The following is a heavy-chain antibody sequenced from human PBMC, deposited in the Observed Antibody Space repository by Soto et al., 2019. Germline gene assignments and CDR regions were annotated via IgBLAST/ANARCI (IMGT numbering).Heavy chain of an antibody. CDR2: IYYSGST. V-gene: IGHV4-59*01. CDR3: ARDVVPAARSRYFDY. J-gene: IGHJ4*02. D-gene: IGHD2-2*01. Sequence: TSETLSLTCTVSGGSISSYYWSWIRQPPGKGLEWIGYIYYSGSTNYNPSLKSRVTISVDTSKNQFSLKLSSVTAADTAVYYCARDVVPAARSRYFDYWGQGTLVTVSS. CDR1: GGSISSYY.